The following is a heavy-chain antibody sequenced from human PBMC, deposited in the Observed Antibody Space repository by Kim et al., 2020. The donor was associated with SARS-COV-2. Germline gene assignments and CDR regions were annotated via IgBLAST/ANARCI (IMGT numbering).Heavy chain of an antibody. CDR3: ARDGRASIVVVPAAILRNWFDP. V-gene: IGHV1-18*01. CDR2: ISAYNGNT. Sequence: ASVKVSCKASGYTFTSYGISWVRQAPGQGLEWMGWISAYNGNTNYAQKLQGRVTMTTDTSTSTAYMELRSLRSDDTAVYYCARDGRASIVVVPAAILRNWFDPWGQGTLVTVSS. CDR1: GYTFTSYG. J-gene: IGHJ5*02. D-gene: IGHD2-2*02.